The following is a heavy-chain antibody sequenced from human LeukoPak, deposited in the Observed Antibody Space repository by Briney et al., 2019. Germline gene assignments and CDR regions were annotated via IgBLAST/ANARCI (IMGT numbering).Heavy chain of an antibody. CDR1: GLTFGDYA. J-gene: IGHJ6*03. CDR2: IRSKAYGGTT. CDR3: TRDVAPHYYSFHMDV. Sequence: GGSLRLSCTASGLTFGDYAMSWVRQAPGKGLEWVGFIRSKAYGGTTEYAASVRGRFTISRDDSNNIAYLQMNSLKTEDTAVYYCTRDVAPHYYSFHMDVWGTGTTVTVSS. V-gene: IGHV3-49*04.